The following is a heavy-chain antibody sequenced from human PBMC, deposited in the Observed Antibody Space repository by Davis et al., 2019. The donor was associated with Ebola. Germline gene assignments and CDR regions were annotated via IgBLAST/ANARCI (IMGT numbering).Heavy chain of an antibody. V-gene: IGHV3-48*02. D-gene: IGHD1-26*01. CDR2: ISSSSSII. CDR1: GFTFSSYG. J-gene: IGHJ4*02. CDR3: AREAYSGTLRFDY. Sequence: PGGSLRLSCAASGFTFSSYGMHWARQAPGKGLEWVSYISSSSSIIYYADSVKGRFTISRDNAKNSLYLQMNSLRDEDTAVYYCAREAYSGTLRFDYWGQGTLVTVSS.